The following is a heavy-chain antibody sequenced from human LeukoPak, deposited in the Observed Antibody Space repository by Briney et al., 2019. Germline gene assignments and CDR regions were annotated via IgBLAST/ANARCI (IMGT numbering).Heavy chain of an antibody. J-gene: IGHJ5*02. D-gene: IGHD4-23*01. CDR1: GFTFSSDA. CDR3: AKGSVGTTRRFDP. CDR2: ISGSGGGT. V-gene: IGHV3-23*01. Sequence: GGSLRLSCAASGFTFSSDAMSWVRQAPGKGLEWVSSISGSGGGTEYADSVKGRFTISGDNSKNTLYLQMNSLRAEDTAIFYCAKGSVGTTRRFDPWGQGTLVTVSS.